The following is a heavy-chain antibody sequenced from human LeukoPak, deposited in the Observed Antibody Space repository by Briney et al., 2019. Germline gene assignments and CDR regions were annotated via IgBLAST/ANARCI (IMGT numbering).Heavy chain of an antibody. CDR2: IIPIFGTA. Sequence: SVKVSCKASGGTFSSYAISWVRQAPGQGLEWMGGIIPIFGTANYAQKFQGRVTITTDESTSTAYMELSSLRSEDTAVYYCATTYYDSSGYYRGFYFDYWGQGTLVTVSS. D-gene: IGHD3-22*01. CDR1: GGTFSSYA. J-gene: IGHJ4*02. CDR3: ATTYYDSSGYYRGFYFDY. V-gene: IGHV1-69*05.